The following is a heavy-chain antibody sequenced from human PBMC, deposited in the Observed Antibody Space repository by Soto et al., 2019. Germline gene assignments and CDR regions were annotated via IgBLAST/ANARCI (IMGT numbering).Heavy chain of an antibody. D-gene: IGHD3-16*01. Sequence: SGPTLVNPTQTLTLTCTVSGFSLTTSGFFVGWIRQPPGKALEWLARIDWDGDKYYSPSLKTGLTISKDTSKNQVVLTMTNVDPVDTATHYCARMYYYYMDVWGKGTTVTVSS. CDR3: ARMYYYYMDV. CDR2: IDWDGDK. V-gene: IGHV2-70*11. CDR1: GFSLTTSGFF. J-gene: IGHJ6*03.